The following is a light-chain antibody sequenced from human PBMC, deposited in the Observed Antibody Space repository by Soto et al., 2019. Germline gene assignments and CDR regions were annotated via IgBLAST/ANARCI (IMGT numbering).Light chain of an antibody. CDR1: QRVSSN. V-gene: IGKV3-15*01. Sequence: EIVLTQSPATLSVSPGERATLSCRSRQRVSSNLAWYQQKPGQAPRLLIFGASTRATGIPVRVSGSGSGTEFTLTIASLQSEDFAVYYCHQYDNWPLTFGGGTKVEIK. CDR3: HQYDNWPLT. CDR2: GAS. J-gene: IGKJ4*01.